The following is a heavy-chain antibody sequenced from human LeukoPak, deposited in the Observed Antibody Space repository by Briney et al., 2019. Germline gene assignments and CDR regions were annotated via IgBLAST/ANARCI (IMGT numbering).Heavy chain of an antibody. Sequence: PGGSLRLSCAASGFTFSSYSMNWVRQAPGKGLEWVSYISSSSSTIYYADSVKGRFTISRDNAKNSLYLQMNSLRAEDTAVYYCAVWFGDGRPHGQDYCYYYYMDVWGKGTTVTVSS. CDR1: GFTFSSYS. J-gene: IGHJ6*03. CDR3: AVWFGDGRPHGQDYCYYYYMDV. V-gene: IGHV3-48*01. D-gene: IGHD3-10*01. CDR2: ISSSSSTI.